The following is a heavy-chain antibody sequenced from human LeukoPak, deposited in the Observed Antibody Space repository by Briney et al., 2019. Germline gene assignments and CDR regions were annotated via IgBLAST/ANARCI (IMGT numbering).Heavy chain of an antibody. CDR1: GGSFSGYY. J-gene: IGHJ4*02. Sequence: SETLSLTCAVYGGSFSGYYWSWIRQPPGKGLEWIGEISHSGSTNYNPSLKSRVTISVDTSKNQFSLKLSSVTAADTAVYYCARGRTMVRGVTLDYWGQGTLVTVSS. V-gene: IGHV4-34*01. CDR2: ISHSGST. CDR3: ARGRTMVRGVTLDY. D-gene: IGHD3-10*01.